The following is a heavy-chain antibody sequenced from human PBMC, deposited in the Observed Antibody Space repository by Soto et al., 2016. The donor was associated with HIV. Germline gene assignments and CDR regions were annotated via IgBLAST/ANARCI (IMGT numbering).Heavy chain of an antibody. CDR3: ARAPGRRGRDGPPKSYYYMDV. V-gene: IGHV3-53*02. CDR2: ISAGGST. J-gene: IGHJ6*03. CDR1: DFSVSSNY. Sequence: EVQLVETGGGLIQPGGSLRLSCIVSDFSVSSNYMSWVRQAPGKGLEWVSLISAGGSTEYADSVKGRFTISRDSSKSTIFLQMKSLRAEDTAVYFCARAPGRRGRDGPPKSYYYMDVWGKGTTVIVS. D-gene: IGHD1-26*01.